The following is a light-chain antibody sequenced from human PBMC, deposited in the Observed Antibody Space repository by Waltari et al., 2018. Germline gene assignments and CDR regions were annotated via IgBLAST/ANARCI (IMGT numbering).Light chain of an antibody. CDR1: QSLTKRY. J-gene: IGKJ2*01. V-gene: IGKV3-20*01. Sequence: VLTQSPGTLSLSPGERATLPCRASQSLTKRYLAWYQQKPGQAPGLLIYGASSRAAGIPDRFSGSGSGTDFTLTISRLEPEDFAVYYCQQYGSSVLYTFGQGTKLEIK. CDR2: GAS. CDR3: QQYGSSVLYT.